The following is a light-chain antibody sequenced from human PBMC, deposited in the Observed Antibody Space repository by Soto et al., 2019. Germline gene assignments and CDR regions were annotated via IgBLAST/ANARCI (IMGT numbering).Light chain of an antibody. CDR3: QQYGGSPPWT. V-gene: IGKV3-20*01. CDR1: QSVSSSY. Sequence: ENVLTQSPGTLSLSPGERATLSCRASQSVSSSYLAWYQQKPGQAPSLLLHGASSSATDFPDRFRGRGPGTDFALTISRLEPVDFAVFYCQQYGGSPPWTYGHGTNVEIK. J-gene: IGKJ1*01. CDR2: GAS.